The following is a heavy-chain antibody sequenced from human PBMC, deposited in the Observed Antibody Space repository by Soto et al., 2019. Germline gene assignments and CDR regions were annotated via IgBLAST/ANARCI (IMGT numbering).Heavy chain of an antibody. J-gene: IGHJ3*02. D-gene: IGHD6-13*01. V-gene: IGHV2-5*02. Sequence: QITLKESGPPLVKPTQTLTLTCTFSGFSLSTSGVGVGWIRQPPGKALEWLALIYWDDDKRYSPSLKSRPTTTNDTSKNQVVLTMTNMDPVDTATSYCAHVKIAAAVQPTDAFDIWGQGTMVTVSS. CDR3: AHVKIAAAVQPTDAFDI. CDR1: GFSLSTSGVG. CDR2: IYWDDDK.